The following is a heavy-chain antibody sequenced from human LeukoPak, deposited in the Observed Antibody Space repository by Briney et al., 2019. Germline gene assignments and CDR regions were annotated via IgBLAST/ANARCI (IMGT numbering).Heavy chain of an antibody. D-gene: IGHD5-12*01. J-gene: IGHJ4*02. Sequence: GGSLRLSCAASGFTFDDYGMSWVRQAPGKGLEWVSGINWNGGSTGYEDSVKGRVTISRDHAKNSLSLPMNSLRAEDTALYYCASSVLSGYVMGLGYWGQGTLVTVSS. V-gene: IGHV3-20*04. CDR3: ASSVLSGYVMGLGY. CDR2: INWNGGST. CDR1: GFTFDDYG.